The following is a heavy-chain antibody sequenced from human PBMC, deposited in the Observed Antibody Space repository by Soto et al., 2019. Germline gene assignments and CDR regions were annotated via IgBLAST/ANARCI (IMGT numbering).Heavy chain of an antibody. Sequence: QVQLQQWGAGLLKPSETLSLTCAVYGGSFSGYYWNWIRQPPGKGLEWIGEINHRGSTNHNPSLKSRVTISVDTSKNQFSLKLTSVTAADTAVYFCARKDGTSWYFDYWGQGTLVTVSS. D-gene: IGHD6-13*01. J-gene: IGHJ4*02. CDR1: GGSFSGYY. CDR3: ARKDGTSWYFDY. CDR2: INHRGST. V-gene: IGHV4-34*01.